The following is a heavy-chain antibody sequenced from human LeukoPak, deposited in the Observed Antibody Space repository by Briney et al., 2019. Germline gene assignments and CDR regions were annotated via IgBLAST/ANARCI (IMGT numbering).Heavy chain of an antibody. J-gene: IGHJ5*02. CDR1: GDSICSSRYY. V-gene: IGHV4-39*01. D-gene: IGHD2-15*01. Sequence: PSETLSLTCTVSGDSICSSRYYWGWIRQPPGEGLEWIVSIYFRVITYYNPSLKTRFPISVDPSKNHFSLNLTSVAAADTAVYYCARHGGYCSGASCSGVWFDPWGQGTLVTVSS. CDR3: ARHGGYCSGASCSGVWFDP. CDR2: IYFRVIT.